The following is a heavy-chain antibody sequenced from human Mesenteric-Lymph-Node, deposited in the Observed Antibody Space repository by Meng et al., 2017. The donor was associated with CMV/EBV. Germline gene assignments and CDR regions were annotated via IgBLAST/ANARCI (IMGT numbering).Heavy chain of an antibody. J-gene: IGHJ4*02. Sequence: SGPTLVKPTETLTLTCTVSGFSLSNARLGVSWIRQPPGKALEWLAHIFSSDEKSYSTSLKTRVTISKDTSKSQVVLTMTNMDPVDTATYYCARTYDYSSPFDYWGQGTLVTVSS. CDR3: ARTYDYSSPFDY. CDR2: IFSSDEK. D-gene: IGHD4-11*01. V-gene: IGHV2-26*01. CDR1: GFSLSNARLG.